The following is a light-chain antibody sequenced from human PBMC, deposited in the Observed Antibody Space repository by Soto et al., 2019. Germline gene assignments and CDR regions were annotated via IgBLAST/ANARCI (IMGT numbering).Light chain of an antibody. CDR2: AAS. J-gene: IGKJ1*01. CDR3: LQDYNYPRT. CDR1: HDISTY. V-gene: IGKV1-6*01. Sequence: IQLTQSPSLLSASVGDRVTITCRASHDISTYLDWYQQKPGKAPKLLIYAASRLQSGVPSRFSGSGSGTDFTLTISSLQPEDFATYYCLQDYNYPRTFGQGTKVDIK.